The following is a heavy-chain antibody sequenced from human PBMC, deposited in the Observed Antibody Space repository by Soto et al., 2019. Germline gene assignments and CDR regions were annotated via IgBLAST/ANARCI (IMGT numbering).Heavy chain of an antibody. CDR2: IKSKTDGGTT. D-gene: IGHD3-3*01. Sequence: LRLSCAASGFTFSNAWMSWVRQAPGKGLEWVGRIKSKTDGGTTDYAAPVKGRFTISRDDSKNTLYLQMNSLKTEDTAVYYCTTALRDFWSGTFYYFDYWGQGTLVTVSS. V-gene: IGHV3-15*01. J-gene: IGHJ4*02. CDR3: TTALRDFWSGTFYYFDY. CDR1: GFTFSNAW.